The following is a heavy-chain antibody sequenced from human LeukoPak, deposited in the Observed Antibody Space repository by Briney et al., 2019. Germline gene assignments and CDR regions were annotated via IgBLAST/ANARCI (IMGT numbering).Heavy chain of an antibody. CDR2: IIPIFGTA. V-gene: IGHV1-69*05. D-gene: IGHD4-23*01. Sequence: WASVKVSCKASGGTFSSYAISWVRQAPGQGLEWMGGIIPIFGTANYAQKFQGRVTITTDVSTSTAYMELSSLRSEDTAVYYCAREGYGGNSFAFDIWGQGTMVTVSS. CDR3: AREGYGGNSFAFDI. J-gene: IGHJ3*02. CDR1: GGTFSSYA.